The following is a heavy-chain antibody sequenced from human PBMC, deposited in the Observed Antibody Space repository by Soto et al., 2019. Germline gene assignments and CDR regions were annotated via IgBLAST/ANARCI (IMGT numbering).Heavy chain of an antibody. V-gene: IGHV1-69*12. D-gene: IGHD2-2*01. CDR2: IIPIFGTA. Sequence: QVQLVQSGAEVKKPGSSVKVSCKASGGTFSSYAISWVRQAPGQGLEWMGGIIPIFGTANYAQKFQGRVTITADESTGVAYMELSSLRSQDTAVYYCARDLVGCISTRCYRGNHWFDPWGQGTLVTVSS. CDR1: GGTFSSYA. J-gene: IGHJ5*02. CDR3: ARDLVGCISTRCYRGNHWFDP.